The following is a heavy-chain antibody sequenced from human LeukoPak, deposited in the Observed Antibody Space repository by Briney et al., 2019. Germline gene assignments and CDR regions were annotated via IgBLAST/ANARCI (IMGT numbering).Heavy chain of an antibody. Sequence: ASVKVSCKASGGTFSSYAISWVRQAPGQGLEWMGGIIPIFGTANYAQKFQGRVTITTDESTSTAYMELSSLSSEDTAVYYCARGEMATIDYYYMDVWGKGTTVTVSS. V-gene: IGHV1-69*05. CDR3: ARGEMATIDYYYMDV. J-gene: IGHJ6*03. CDR1: GGTFSSYA. CDR2: IIPIFGTA. D-gene: IGHD5-24*01.